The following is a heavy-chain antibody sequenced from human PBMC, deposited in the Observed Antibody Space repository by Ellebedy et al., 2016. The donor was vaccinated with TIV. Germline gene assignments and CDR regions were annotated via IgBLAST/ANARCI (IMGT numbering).Heavy chain of an antibody. J-gene: IGHJ4*02. Sequence: GESLKISCAASGFTVSTNYMSWVRQAPGKGLEWVSVTHSGGSTYYSDSVKGRFSISRDNSKNTLSLQMTGLRAEDTAVYYCAREGAGGFDYWGQGTLVTVSS. V-gene: IGHV3-53*01. CDR2: THSGGST. CDR1: GFTVSTNY. CDR3: AREGAGGFDY. D-gene: IGHD3-10*01.